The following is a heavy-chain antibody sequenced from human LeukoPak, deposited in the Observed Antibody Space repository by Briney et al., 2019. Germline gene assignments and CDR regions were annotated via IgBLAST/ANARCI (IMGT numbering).Heavy chain of an antibody. Sequence: GGSLRLSCAASGFTFDDYGMSWVRQAPGKGLEWVSGINWNGGSTGYADSVKGRFTISRDNAKNSLYLQMNSLRAEDTALYYCARGPRDYSNSNLDYWGQGTLVTVSS. CDR3: ARGPRDYSNSNLDY. CDR1: GFTFDDYG. CDR2: INWNGGST. J-gene: IGHJ4*02. D-gene: IGHD4-11*01. V-gene: IGHV3-20*04.